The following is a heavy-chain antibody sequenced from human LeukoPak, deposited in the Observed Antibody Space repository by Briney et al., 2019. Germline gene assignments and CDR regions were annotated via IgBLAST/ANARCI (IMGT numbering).Heavy chain of an antibody. J-gene: IGHJ3*02. CDR2: IYSGGST. V-gene: IGHV3-66*01. CDR3: ARATPYDSSGYYYGGGAFDI. Sequence: PGGSLRLSCAASGFTFSSYAMSWVRQAPGKGLEWVSVIYSGGSTYYADSVKGRFTISRDNSKNTLYLQMNSLRAEDTAVYYCARATPYDSSGYYYGGGAFDIWGQGTMVTVSS. D-gene: IGHD3-22*01. CDR1: GFTFSSYA.